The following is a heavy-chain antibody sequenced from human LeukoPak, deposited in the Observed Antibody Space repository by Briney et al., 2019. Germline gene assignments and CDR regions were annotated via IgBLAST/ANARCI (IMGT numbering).Heavy chain of an antibody. CDR1: GGSFSGYY. CDR2: INHSGST. Sequence: PSETLSLTCAVYGGSFSGYYWSWIRQPPGKGLEWIGEINHSGSTNYNPSLKSRVTISVDTSKNQFSLKLSSVTAADTAVYYCARPPGIAAAGRDWYFDLWGRGTLVTVSS. CDR3: ARPPGIAAAGRDWYFDL. D-gene: IGHD6-13*01. V-gene: IGHV4-34*01. J-gene: IGHJ2*01.